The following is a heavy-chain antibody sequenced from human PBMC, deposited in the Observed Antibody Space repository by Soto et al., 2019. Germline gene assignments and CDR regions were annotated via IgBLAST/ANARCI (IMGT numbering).Heavy chain of an antibody. CDR1: GYSFTSYW. J-gene: IGHJ6*02. V-gene: IGHV5-51*01. CDR2: IYPGDSDT. D-gene: IGHD2-15*01. CDR3: ARYCSGGSCRYYYGMDV. Sequence: PGESLKISCKGPGYSFTSYWIGWVRQMPGKGLEWMGIIYPGDSDTRYSPSFQGQVTISADRSISTAYLQWSSLKASDTAMYYCARYCSGGSCRYYYGMDVWGQGTTVTVSS.